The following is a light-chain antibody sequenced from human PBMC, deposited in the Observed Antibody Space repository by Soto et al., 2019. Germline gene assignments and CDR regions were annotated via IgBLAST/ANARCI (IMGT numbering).Light chain of an antibody. Sequence: DIQMTQSPSSLSASVGDRVTITCRASQGISSFLAWFQQKPGKAPKSLIYLASTLQSGVPSTFSGSGSATHFTLTISSLQPEDFGTYYCQQYSSYPYTFGQGTKLEI. CDR3: QQYSSYPYT. V-gene: IGKV1-16*01. J-gene: IGKJ2*01. CDR2: LAS. CDR1: QGISSF.